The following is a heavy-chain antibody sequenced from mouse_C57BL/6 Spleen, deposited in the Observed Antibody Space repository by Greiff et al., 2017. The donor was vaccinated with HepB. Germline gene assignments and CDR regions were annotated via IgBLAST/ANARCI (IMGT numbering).Heavy chain of an antibody. V-gene: IGHV1-58*01. CDR3: ARRRYYGSSYFDY. Sequence: VQLKESGAELVRPGSSVKMSCKTSGYTFTSYGINWVKQRPGQGLEWIGYIYIGNGYTEYNEKFKGQATLTSDTSSSTAYMQLSSLTSEDSAIYFCARRRYYGSSYFDYWGQGTTLTVSS. D-gene: IGHD1-1*01. CDR2: IYIGNGYT. J-gene: IGHJ2*01. CDR1: GYTFTSYG.